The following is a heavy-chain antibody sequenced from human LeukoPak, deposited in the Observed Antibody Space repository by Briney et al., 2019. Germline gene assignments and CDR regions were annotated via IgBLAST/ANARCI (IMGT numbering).Heavy chain of an antibody. CDR3: AKDSVLEVYDILTGYHLDY. CDR1: GFTFSSYG. Sequence: PGGSLRLSCAASGFTFSSYGMHWVRQAPGKGLEWVAFIRYDGSNKYYADSVKGRFTISRDNSKNTLYLQMNSLRAEDTAVYYCAKDSVLEVYDILTGYHLDYWGQGTLVTVSS. J-gene: IGHJ4*02. D-gene: IGHD3-9*01. V-gene: IGHV3-30*02. CDR2: IRYDGSNK.